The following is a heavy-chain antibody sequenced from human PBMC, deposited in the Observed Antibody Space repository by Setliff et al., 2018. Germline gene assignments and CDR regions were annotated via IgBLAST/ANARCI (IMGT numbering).Heavy chain of an antibody. V-gene: IGHV3-15*01. CDR1: GITFKNAW. CDR3: TTGPRDSRNYLNWFNP. D-gene: IGHD4-4*01. Sequence: GGSLRLSCSVSGITFKNAWMTWVRQAPGKGLEWVGRIKSSREGATSDYGAPAKGRFTISRDDSRTMIYLQMNNLKPEDTGFYYCTTGPRDSRNYLNWFNPWGQGTLVTVS. J-gene: IGHJ5*02. CDR2: IKSSREGATS.